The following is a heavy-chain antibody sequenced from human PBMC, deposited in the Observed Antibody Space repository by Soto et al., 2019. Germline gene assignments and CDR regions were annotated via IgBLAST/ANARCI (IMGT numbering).Heavy chain of an antibody. D-gene: IGHD3-3*02. CDR3: AREAFLNPGGDYYGMDV. Sequence: SETLSLSCTVSGGSISSGGYYWSWIRQHPGKGLEWIGYIYYSGSTYYNPSLKSRVTISVDTSKNQFSLKLSSVTAADTAVYYCAREAFLNPGGDYYGMDVWGQGTTVTVSS. V-gene: IGHV4-31*03. CDR2: IYYSGST. CDR1: GGSISSGGYY. J-gene: IGHJ6*02.